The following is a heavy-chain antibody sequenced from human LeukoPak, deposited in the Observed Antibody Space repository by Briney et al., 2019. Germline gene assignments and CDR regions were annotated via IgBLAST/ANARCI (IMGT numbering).Heavy chain of an antibody. D-gene: IGHD3-3*01. CDR3: AREGQRFLEWLLPSTDAFDI. V-gene: IGHV1-2*02. J-gene: IGHJ3*02. Sequence: ASVKVSCKASGYTFTGYYMHWVRQAPGQGLEWMGWINPNSGGTSYAQKFQGRVTMTRDTSISTAYMELSRLRSDDTAVYYCAREGQRFLEWLLPSTDAFDIWGQGTMVTVSS. CDR1: GYTFTGYY. CDR2: INPNSGGT.